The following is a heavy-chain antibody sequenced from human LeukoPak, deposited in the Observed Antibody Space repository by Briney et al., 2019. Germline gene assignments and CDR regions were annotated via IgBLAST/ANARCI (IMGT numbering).Heavy chain of an antibody. CDR2: IYSGGST. Sequence: PGGSLRLSCAASGSTVSSNYMSWVRQAPGRGLEWVSVIYSGGSTYHADSVKGRFTISRDNSKNTLYLQMNSLRAEDTAVYYCARVYDSSGYLAFDYWGQGTLVTVSS. J-gene: IGHJ4*02. CDR3: ARVYDSSGYLAFDY. V-gene: IGHV3-53*01. CDR1: GSTVSSNY. D-gene: IGHD3-22*01.